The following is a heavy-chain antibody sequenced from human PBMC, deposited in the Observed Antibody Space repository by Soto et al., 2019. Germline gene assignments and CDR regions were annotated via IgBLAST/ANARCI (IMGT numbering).Heavy chain of an antibody. CDR1: GGSIGNNY. J-gene: IGHJ5*02. Sequence: QVQLEESGPGLVKPSETLSLTCTVSGGSIGNNYWSWIRQPPGKGLEWIGYISYTGRPNYNPSLKSRVTISMDTSMNQFSLKLSSVTVADTAMYYCARGGTYGSLMIRDRFDPWGQGTLVNVSS. V-gene: IGHV4-59*01. CDR3: ARGGTYGSLMIRDRFDP. D-gene: IGHD6-6*01. CDR2: ISYTGRP.